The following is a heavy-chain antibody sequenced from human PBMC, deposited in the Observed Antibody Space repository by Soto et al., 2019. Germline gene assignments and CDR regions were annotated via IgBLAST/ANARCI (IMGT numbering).Heavy chain of an antibody. Sequence: QLQLQESGPRLVKPSETLSLTCTVSGDSISRSIFYWGWIRQPPGKALEWIGSIYYSGTTYYNPSLKSRVTMSVDTSKNQFSLKLSSVTAADTAVYYCARHPREQLVAELDYWGQGTLVTVSS. CDR3: ARHPREQLVAELDY. CDR1: GDSISRSIFY. D-gene: IGHD6-13*01. CDR2: IYYSGTT. J-gene: IGHJ4*02. V-gene: IGHV4-39*01.